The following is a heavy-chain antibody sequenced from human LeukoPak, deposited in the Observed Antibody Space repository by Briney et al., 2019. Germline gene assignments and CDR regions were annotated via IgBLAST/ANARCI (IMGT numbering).Heavy chain of an antibody. CDR2: IIPIFGTA. D-gene: IGHD3-10*01. J-gene: IGHJ6*02. CDR3: AREGLLLWRSVDYYGMDV. Sequence: GASVTVSCKASGGTFSSYAISWVRQAPGQGLEWMGGIIPIFGTANYAQKFQGRVTITADESTSTAYMELSSLRSEDTAVYYCAREGLLLWRSVDYYGMDVWGQGTTVTVSS. CDR1: GGTFSSYA. V-gene: IGHV1-69*13.